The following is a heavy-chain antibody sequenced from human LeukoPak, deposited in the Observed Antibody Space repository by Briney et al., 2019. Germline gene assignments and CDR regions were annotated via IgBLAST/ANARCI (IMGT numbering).Heavy chain of an antibody. V-gene: IGHV3-30*04. CDR1: GFTFNSHA. CDR3: AIRGSPMVRNY. CDR2: ISYDTSNK. Sequence: GGSLRLSCAASGFTFNSHAMHWVRQAPGKGLEWVAVISYDTSNKYYADSVKGRFTISIDNAKNSLYLQMNSLRAEDTAVYYCAIRGSPMVRNYWGQGTLVTVSS. J-gene: IGHJ4*02. D-gene: IGHD3-10*01.